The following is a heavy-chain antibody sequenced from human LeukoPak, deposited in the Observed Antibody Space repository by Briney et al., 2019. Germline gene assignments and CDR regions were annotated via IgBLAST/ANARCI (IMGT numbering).Heavy chain of an antibody. CDR3: ARWSIAYYYYYYMDV. V-gene: IGHV4-59*12. D-gene: IGHD2-21*01. CDR2: IYYSGST. Sequence: SETLSLTCTVSGGSISSYYWSWIRQPPGKGLEWIGYIYYSGSTNYNPSLKSRVTISVDTSKNQFSLKLSSVTAADTAVYYCARWSIAYYYYYYMDVWGKGTTVTVSS. CDR1: GGSISSYY. J-gene: IGHJ6*03.